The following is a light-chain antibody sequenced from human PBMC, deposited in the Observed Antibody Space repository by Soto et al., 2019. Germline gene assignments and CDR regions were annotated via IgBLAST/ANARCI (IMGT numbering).Light chain of an antibody. V-gene: IGKV3-20*01. CDR3: QLYGRPRT. CDR1: QSVSSSY. J-gene: IGKJ1*01. CDR2: GAS. Sequence: EIVLTQSPGTLSLSPGERATLSCRSSQSVSSSYLAWYQQKHGQAPRLLIYGASSRATGIPDRFSGSGSGTDFTLTISSLEPEDFAAYYCQLYGRPRTFGQGTKVDIK.